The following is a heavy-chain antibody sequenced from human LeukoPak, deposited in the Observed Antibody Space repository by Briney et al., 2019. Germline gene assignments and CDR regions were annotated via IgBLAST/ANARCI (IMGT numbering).Heavy chain of an antibody. D-gene: IGHD7-27*01. V-gene: IGHV1-8*01. CDR2: VSPNSSDT. CDR3: ARGPPNWGYDY. Sequence: ASVKVSCKASGYTFSSYDFNWVRQATGQRPEWMGWVSPNSSDTGYAQKFQDRVAMTKNTSISTAYIELSSLRSDDTAVYYCARGPPNWGYDYWGPGTLVTVSS. CDR1: GYTFSSYD. J-gene: IGHJ4*02.